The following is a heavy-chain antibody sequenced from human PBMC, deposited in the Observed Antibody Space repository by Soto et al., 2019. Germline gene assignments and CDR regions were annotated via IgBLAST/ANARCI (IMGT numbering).Heavy chain of an antibody. CDR3: ARGGDSSGPLNY. V-gene: IGHV1-3*01. J-gene: IGHJ4*02. CDR2: INAGNGNT. Sequence: QVQLVQSGAEVKKPGASVKVSCKASGYTFTSYAMHWVRQAPGQRLEWMGWINAGNGNTKYSQKFQGRVTITRDTSASTAYMELSSLRSEDTAVYYCARGGDSSGPLNYWGQGTLVTVSS. D-gene: IGHD3-22*01. CDR1: GYTFTSYA.